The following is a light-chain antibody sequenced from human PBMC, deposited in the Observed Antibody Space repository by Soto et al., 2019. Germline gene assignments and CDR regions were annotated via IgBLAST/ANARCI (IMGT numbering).Light chain of an antibody. V-gene: IGLV2-8*01. CDR2: EVN. CDR3: SSYAGSSNV. J-gene: IGLJ1*01. Sequence: QSVLTQPPSAYGSPGQSVAISCTGTSSDVGGYNYVSWYQQHPGKAPKLMIYEVNKRPSGVPDRFSGSKSGNTASLTVSGLQAEDEADYYCSSYAGSSNVFGTGTRSPS. CDR1: SSDVGGYNY.